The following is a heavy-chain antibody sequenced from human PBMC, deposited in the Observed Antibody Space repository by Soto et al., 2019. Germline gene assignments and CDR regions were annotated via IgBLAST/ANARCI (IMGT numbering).Heavy chain of an antibody. CDR3: ARAAAGTDFDY. J-gene: IGHJ4*02. Sequence: GGSLRLSCAASGFTVSSNYMSWVRQAPGKGLEWVSVIYSGGSTYYADSVKGRFTISRDNSKNTLYLQMNSLRAEDSAVYYCARAAAGTDFDYWGQGTLVTVSS. CDR1: GFTVSSNY. CDR2: IYSGGST. D-gene: IGHD6-13*01. V-gene: IGHV3-66*01.